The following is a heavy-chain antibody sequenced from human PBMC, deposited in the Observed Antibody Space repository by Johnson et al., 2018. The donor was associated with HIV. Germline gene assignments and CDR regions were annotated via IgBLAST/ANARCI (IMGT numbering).Heavy chain of an antibody. CDR3: AIIPPGGAGKGADAFDI. CDR1: GFTFSSYA. J-gene: IGHJ3*02. V-gene: IGHV3-30-3*01. Sequence: QVQLVESGGGLIQPGRSLRLSCAASGFTFSSYAMHWVRQAPGKGLEWVAVISYDGSNKYYADSVKGRFTISRDNSKNTLYLQMNSLRAEDTAVYYCAIIPPGGAGKGADAFDIWGQGTMVTVSS. D-gene: IGHD1-26*01. CDR2: ISYDGSNK.